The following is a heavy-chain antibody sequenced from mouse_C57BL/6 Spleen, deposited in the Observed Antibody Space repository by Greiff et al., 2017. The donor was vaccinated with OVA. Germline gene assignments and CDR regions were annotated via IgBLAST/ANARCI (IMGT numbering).Heavy chain of an antibody. D-gene: IGHD1-1*01. CDR1: GYSFTSYY. Sequence: VKVVESGPELVKPGASVKISCKASGYSFTSYYIHWVKQRPGQGLEWIGWIYPGSGNTKYNEKFKGKATLTADTSSSTAYMQLSSLTSEDSAVYYCARDTTVAWYFDVWGTGTTVTVSS. J-gene: IGHJ1*03. CDR2: IYPGSGNT. CDR3: ARDTTVAWYFDV. V-gene: IGHV1-66*01.